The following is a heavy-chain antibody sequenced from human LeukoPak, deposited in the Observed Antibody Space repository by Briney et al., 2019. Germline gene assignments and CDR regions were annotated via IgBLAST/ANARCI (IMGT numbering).Heavy chain of an antibody. CDR1: GGSISSSSYY. J-gene: IGHJ4*02. D-gene: IGHD6-19*01. CDR3: ARLYSSGLDY. V-gene: IGHV4-39*01. CDR2: IYYSGST. Sequence: SETLSLTCTVSGGSISSSSYYWGWIRQPPGKGLEWIGSIYYSGSTYYNPSLKSRVTISVDTSKNQFSLKLSSVTAADTAVYYCARLYSSGLDYWGRGTLVTVSS.